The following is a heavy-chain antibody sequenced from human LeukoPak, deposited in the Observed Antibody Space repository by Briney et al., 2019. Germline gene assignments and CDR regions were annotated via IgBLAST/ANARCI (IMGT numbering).Heavy chain of an antibody. D-gene: IGHD3-16*01. CDR1: GFTFSSYS. CDR2: ISSSSSYI. CDR3: ARELFEPTNWFDP. Sequence: GGSLRLSRAASGFTFSSYSMNWVRQAPGKGLEWVSSISSSSSYIYYADSVKGRFTISRDNAKNSLYLQMNSLRAEDTAVYYCARELFEPTNWFDPWGQGTLVTVSS. V-gene: IGHV3-21*01. J-gene: IGHJ5*02.